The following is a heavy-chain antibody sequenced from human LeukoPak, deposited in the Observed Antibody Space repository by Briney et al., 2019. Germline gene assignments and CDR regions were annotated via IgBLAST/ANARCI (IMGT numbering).Heavy chain of an antibody. CDR1: GFTFSSHR. CDR2: IKQDGSEK. Sequence: GGSLRLSCAVSGFTFSSHRMTWVRQAPGKGLEWVANIKQDGSEKYYVDSVKGRFTISRDNAKNSLYLQMNSLRAEDTAVYYCARDLLELSFDYWGQGTLVTVSS. CDR3: ARDLLELSFDY. J-gene: IGHJ4*02. D-gene: IGHD1-7*01. V-gene: IGHV3-7*01.